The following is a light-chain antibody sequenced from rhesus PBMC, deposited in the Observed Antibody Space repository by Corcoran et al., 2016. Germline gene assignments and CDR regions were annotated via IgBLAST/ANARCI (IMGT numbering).Light chain of an antibody. CDR3: YQHSNGYS. CDR1: QSVSRY. Sequence: VILTQSPATLFLSPGERATLFCRASQSVSRYLVWYQQKPGPAPRLLIYGASSRATGIPDRCSGSGSGKDFTLTISSLEAEDVGVYHSYQHSNGYSFGQGTKVEIK. V-gene: IGKV3-10*01. J-gene: IGKJ2*01. CDR2: GAS.